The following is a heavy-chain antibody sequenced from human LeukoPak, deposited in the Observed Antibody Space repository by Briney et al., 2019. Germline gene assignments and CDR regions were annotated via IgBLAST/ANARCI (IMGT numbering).Heavy chain of an antibody. CDR2: IHSGGST. CDR3: ARIAIGYGVNSGGY. V-gene: IGHV3-53*01. CDR1: GFTVSNNY. D-gene: IGHD4/OR15-4a*01. J-gene: IGHJ4*02. Sequence: GGSLRLSCAASGFTVSNNYITWVCQAPGKGLEWVSVIHSGGSTYYADSVKGRFTISRDISKNTLYLQMNSLRAEDTAVYYCARIAIGYGVNSGGYWGQGTLVTVSS.